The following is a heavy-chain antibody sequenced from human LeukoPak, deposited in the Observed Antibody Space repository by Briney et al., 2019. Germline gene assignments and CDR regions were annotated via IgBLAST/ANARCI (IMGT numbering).Heavy chain of an antibody. J-gene: IGHJ4*02. Sequence: GGSLRLSCSASGFTVSRDYMSWVRQAPGKGLAWLSVIYSGGTTYYADSVKGRFTISRDNSKNTVYLQMNSLRVEDTAVYYCTRGGSVPASRSFDYWGQGTVDSVSS. CDR3: TRGGSVPASRSFDY. CDR2: IYSGGTT. CDR1: GFTVSRDY. V-gene: IGHV3-66*01. D-gene: IGHD2-21*02.